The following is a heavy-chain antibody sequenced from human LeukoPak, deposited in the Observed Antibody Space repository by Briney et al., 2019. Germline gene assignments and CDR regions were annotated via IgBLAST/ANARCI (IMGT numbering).Heavy chain of an antibody. CDR2: IYYSGST. CDR3: ARQSSDILTGYYRGPHYYYGMDV. J-gene: IGHJ6*02. D-gene: IGHD3-9*01. Sequence: SETLSLTCTVSGGSISSSNYYWGWIRQPPGKGLEWIGSIYYSGSTYYNPSLKSGVTISVDTSKNQFSLKLSSVTAADTAVYYCARQSSDILTGYYRGPHYYYGMDVWGQGTTVTVSS. CDR1: GGSISSSNYY. V-gene: IGHV4-39*01.